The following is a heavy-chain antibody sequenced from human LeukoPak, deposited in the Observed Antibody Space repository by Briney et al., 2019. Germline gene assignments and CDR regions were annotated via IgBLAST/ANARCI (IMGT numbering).Heavy chain of an antibody. CDR1: GFTFSSYR. D-gene: IGHD1-1*01. Sequence: PGGSLRLSCAASGFTFSSYRMTWVRQAPGKGLEWVANVRQDGGQKYYVYSVKGRFTTTRDNAESSLYLQMKSLGAEDTAVYYCGTQRCTGAIDCWGQGTLVTVSS. CDR3: GTQRCTGAIDC. CDR2: VRQDGGQK. J-gene: IGHJ4*02. V-gene: IGHV3-7*01.